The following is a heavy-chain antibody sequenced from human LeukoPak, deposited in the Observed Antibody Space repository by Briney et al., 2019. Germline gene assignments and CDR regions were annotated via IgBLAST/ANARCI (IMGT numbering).Heavy chain of an antibody. V-gene: IGHV1-69*13. J-gene: IGHJ5*02. CDR2: IIPIFGTA. Sequence: ASVKASCKASGGTFSSYAISWVRQAPGQGLEWMGGIIPIFGTANYAQKFQGRVTITADESTSTAYMELSSLRSEDTAVYYCARSPSPVIVVVRFNWFDPWGQGTLVTVSS. CDR1: GGTFSSYA. D-gene: IGHD3-22*01. CDR3: ARSPSPVIVVVRFNWFDP.